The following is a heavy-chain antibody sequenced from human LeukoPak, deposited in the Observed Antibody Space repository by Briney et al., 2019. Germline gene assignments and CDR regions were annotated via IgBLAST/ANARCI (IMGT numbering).Heavy chain of an antibody. D-gene: IGHD1-26*01. CDR3: ARDRVGATDYFDY. V-gene: IGHV3-30-3*01. J-gene: IGHJ4*02. CDR1: GFTFSSYA. Sequence: GRSLRLSCAASGFTFSSYAMHWVRQAPGKGLEWVAVISYDGSNKYYADPVKGRFTISRDNSKNTLYLQMNSLRAEDTAVYYCARDRVGATDYFDYWGQGTLVTVSS. CDR2: ISYDGSNK.